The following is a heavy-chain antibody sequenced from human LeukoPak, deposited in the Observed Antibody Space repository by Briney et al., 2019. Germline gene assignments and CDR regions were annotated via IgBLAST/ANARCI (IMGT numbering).Heavy chain of an antibody. Sequence: GGSLRLSCAASGFTFSSYSMSWVRQAPGKGLEWVSSISSSSSYIYYADSVKGRFTISRDNAKNSLYLQMNSLRAEDTAVYYCARETGGIAARGFDYWGQGTLVTVSS. V-gene: IGHV3-21*01. CDR3: ARETGGIAARGFDY. D-gene: IGHD6-6*01. J-gene: IGHJ4*02. CDR1: GFTFSSYS. CDR2: ISSSSSYI.